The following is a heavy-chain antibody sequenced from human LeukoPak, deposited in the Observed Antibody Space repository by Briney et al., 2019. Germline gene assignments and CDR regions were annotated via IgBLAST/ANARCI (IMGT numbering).Heavy chain of an antibody. CDR3: ARGIGVAAAGTYYFDY. V-gene: IGHV3-21*01. J-gene: IGHJ4*02. D-gene: IGHD6-13*01. CDR1: GFTFSSYS. Sequence: GGSLRLSCAASGFTFSSYSMNWVRQAPGKGLEWVSSISSSSSYIYYADSVKGRFTISRDNAKNSLYLQMNSLRAEGTAVYYCARGIGVAAAGTYYFDYWGQGTLVTVSS. CDR2: ISSSSSYI.